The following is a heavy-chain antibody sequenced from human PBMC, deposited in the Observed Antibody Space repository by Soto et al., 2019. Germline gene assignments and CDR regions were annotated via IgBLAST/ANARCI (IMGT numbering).Heavy chain of an antibody. Sequence: PSETLSLTCTVSGGSISSYYWSWIRQPAGKGLEWIGRIYTSGSTNYNPSLKSRVTMSVDTSKNQFSLKLSSVTAADTAVYYCARDPSGAYYGDYVYFDYWGQGTLVTVSS. J-gene: IGHJ4*02. V-gene: IGHV4-4*07. CDR1: GGSISSYY. D-gene: IGHD4-17*01. CDR3: ARDPSGAYYGDYVYFDY. CDR2: IYTSGST.